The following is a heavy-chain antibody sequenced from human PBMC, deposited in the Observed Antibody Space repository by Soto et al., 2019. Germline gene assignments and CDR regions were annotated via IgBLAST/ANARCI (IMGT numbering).Heavy chain of an antibody. CDR3: AKSQDTAMVDYYYYGMDV. Sequence: GGSLRLSCAASGFTFSSYAMSWVRQAPGKGLEWVSAISGSGGSTYYADSVKGRFTISRDNSKNTLYLQMNSLRAEDTAVYYCAKSQDTAMVDYYYYGMDVWGQGTTVTVSS. CDR2: ISGSGGST. J-gene: IGHJ6*02. CDR1: GFTFSSYA. V-gene: IGHV3-23*01. D-gene: IGHD5-18*01.